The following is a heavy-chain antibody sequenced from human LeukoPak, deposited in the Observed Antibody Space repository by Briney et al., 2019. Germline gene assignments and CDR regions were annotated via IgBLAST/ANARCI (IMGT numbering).Heavy chain of an antibody. J-gene: IGHJ5*02. CDR1: GYTFTSYA. CDR3: ARDKWSTTVTSYWFDP. V-gene: IGHV1-3*01. D-gene: IGHD4-17*01. Sequence: GASVKVSCKASGYTFTSYAMHRVRQAPGQRLEWMGWINAGNGNTKYSQKFQGRVTITRDTSASTAYMELSSLRSEDTAVYYCARDKWSTTVTSYWFDPWGQGTLVTVSS. CDR2: INAGNGNT.